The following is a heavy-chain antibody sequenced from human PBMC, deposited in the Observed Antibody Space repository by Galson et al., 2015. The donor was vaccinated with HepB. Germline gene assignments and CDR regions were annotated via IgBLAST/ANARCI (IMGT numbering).Heavy chain of an antibody. CDR3: ARDPTMVRGVQMYNWFDP. J-gene: IGHJ5*02. D-gene: IGHD3-10*01. CDR2: IIPIFGTA. V-gene: IGHV1-69*13. CDR1: GGTFSSYA. Sequence: SVKVSCKASGGTFSSYAISWVRQAPGQGLEWMGGIIPIFGTANYAQKFQGRVTITADESTSTAYMELSSLRSEDTAVYYCARDPTMVRGVQMYNWFDPWGQGTLVTVSS.